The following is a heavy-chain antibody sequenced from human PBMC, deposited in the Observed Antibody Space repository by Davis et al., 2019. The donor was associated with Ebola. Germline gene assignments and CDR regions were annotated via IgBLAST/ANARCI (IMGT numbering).Heavy chain of an antibody. Sequence: GESLKISCKGSGYSFISYWIGWVRQAPGKGLEWVSYISGSGTTSHADSVKGRFTISRDNAKNSLSLQMNSLRDEDTALYYCVRILYGSGSYGAFDIWGQGSMVTVSS. D-gene: IGHD3-10*01. CDR3: VRILYGSGSYGAFDI. J-gene: IGHJ3*02. CDR1: GYSFISYW. V-gene: IGHV3-48*02. CDR2: ISGSGTT.